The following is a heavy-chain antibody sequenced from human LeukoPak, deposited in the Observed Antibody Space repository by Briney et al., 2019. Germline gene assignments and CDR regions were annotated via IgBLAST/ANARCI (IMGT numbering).Heavy chain of an antibody. CDR2: MHYSGTT. Sequence: SETLSLTCTVSGGSISSGSYYWGWIRQPPGKGLEWIASMHYSGTTFYSPSLKSRVTISVDTSKNQLSLKLGSVTAADTAVYYCARHPPRDGSAFDYWGQGTLVTVSS. CDR1: GGSISSGSYY. V-gene: IGHV4-39*01. CDR3: ARHPPRDGSAFDY. J-gene: IGHJ4*02.